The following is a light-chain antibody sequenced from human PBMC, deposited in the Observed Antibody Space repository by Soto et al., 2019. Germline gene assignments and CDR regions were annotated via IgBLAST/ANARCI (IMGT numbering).Light chain of an antibody. CDR2: DAL. CDR3: QQYNQWPWT. V-gene: IGKV3-15*01. J-gene: IGKJ1*01. Sequence: EIVMTQSPGTLSVSPGEGASVSCRASQSLSTNLAWYQQKPGQAPRLLIYDALSRATGIPARFSGSGSGTDFTLTISNVQSEDFAVYYCQQYNQWPWTFGQGTKVDIK. CDR1: QSLSTN.